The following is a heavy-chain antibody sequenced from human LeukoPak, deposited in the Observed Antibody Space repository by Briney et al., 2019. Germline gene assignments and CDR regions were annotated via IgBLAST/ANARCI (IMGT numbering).Heavy chain of an antibody. J-gene: IGHJ5*02. V-gene: IGHV4-59*08. CDR2: IYYSGGT. Sequence: PSETLTLTCTISGVSISSLYWGWIRQPPGKGLEWIGSIYYSGGTNYNPSLKSRVTISVDTSKIQFSLKLSSVTAADTAVYYCARWQYTISSGWFDPWGQGTLVTVSS. D-gene: IGHD6-6*01. CDR3: ARWQYTISSGWFDP. CDR1: GVSISSLY.